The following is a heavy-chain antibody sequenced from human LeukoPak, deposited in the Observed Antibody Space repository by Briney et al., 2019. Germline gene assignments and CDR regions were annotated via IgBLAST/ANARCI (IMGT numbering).Heavy chain of an antibody. CDR3: AGGLKWLSFDS. J-gene: IGHJ4*02. Sequence: SETLSLTCTVSDGSISNYYWSWIRQPPGKGLKWIGYIHYSGSTNFNPSLKSRLSISVDTSKNHFSLRLSSVTAADTAVYYCAGGLKWLSFDSWGQGTLVTVSS. D-gene: IGHD6-19*01. CDR2: IHYSGST. V-gene: IGHV4-59*01. CDR1: DGSISNYY.